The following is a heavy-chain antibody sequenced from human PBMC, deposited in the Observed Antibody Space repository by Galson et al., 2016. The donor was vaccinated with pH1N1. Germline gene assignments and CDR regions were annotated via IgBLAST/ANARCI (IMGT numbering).Heavy chain of an antibody. CDR3: ATSKVSFAEQLWGYFDY. CDR2: ISNSGSTI. CDR1: GFTFSDYY. V-gene: IGHV3-11*01. D-gene: IGHD3-10*01. J-gene: IGHJ4*02. Sequence: SLRLSCAASGFTFSDYYMSWIRQAPGKGLEWVSYISNSGSTIYYADSVKGRFTISRDNAKNSLYLQMNSLRAEDTAVYYCATSKVSFAEQLWGYFDYWGQGTLVTVSS.